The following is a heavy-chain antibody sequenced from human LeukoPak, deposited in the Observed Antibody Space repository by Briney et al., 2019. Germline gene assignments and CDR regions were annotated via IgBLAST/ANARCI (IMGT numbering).Heavy chain of an antibody. Sequence: PSETLSLTCTVSGGSISGNYWTWTRQPPGKGLEWIGQIHYRGKADYNPSLRSRIIISVDTSKNQMLLRLSSVTAADTAVYYCARFGIDYDMDVWGQGTKVTVSS. CDR2: IHYRGKA. J-gene: IGHJ6*02. CDR1: GGSISGNY. V-gene: IGHV4-59*01. D-gene: IGHD3-16*01. CDR3: ARFGIDYDMDV.